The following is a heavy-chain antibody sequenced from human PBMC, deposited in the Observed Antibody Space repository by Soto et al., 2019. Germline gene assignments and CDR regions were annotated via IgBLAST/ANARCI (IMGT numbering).Heavy chain of an antibody. V-gene: IGHV3-64*01. J-gene: IGHJ6*03. CDR2: INSNGGST. D-gene: IGHD3-10*01. CDR1: GFSFSSYA. Sequence: GGSLRLSCAASGFSFSSYAMHWVRQAPGKGLEYVSAINSNGGSTYYANSVKGRFTISRDNSKNTLYLQMGSLRAEDMAVYYCARDRAITDYYGSGSYYPYYYYYYYMDVWGIGTTVTVSS. CDR3: ARDRAITDYYGSGSYYPYYYYYYYMDV.